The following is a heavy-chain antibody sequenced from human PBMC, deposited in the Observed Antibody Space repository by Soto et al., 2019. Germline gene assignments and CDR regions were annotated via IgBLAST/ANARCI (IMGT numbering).Heavy chain of an antibody. CDR2: INHSGST. D-gene: IGHD3-10*01. Sequence: SETLPLTCAVYGGSFSGYYWSWIRQPPGKGLEWIGEINHSGSTNYNPSLKSRVTISVDTSKYQFSLKLSSVTAADTAVYYCARGQLYYYGSGSYSTGPFDYWGQGTLVTVSS. J-gene: IGHJ4*02. V-gene: IGHV4-34*01. CDR1: GGSFSGYY. CDR3: ARGQLYYYGSGSYSTGPFDY.